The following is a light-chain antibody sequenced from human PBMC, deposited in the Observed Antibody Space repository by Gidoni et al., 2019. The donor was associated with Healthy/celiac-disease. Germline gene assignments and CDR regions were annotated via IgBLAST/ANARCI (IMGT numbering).Light chain of an antibody. V-gene: IGKV4-1*01. CDR1: QSVLYSSKNKNY. J-gene: IGKJ4*01. CDR3: QQYYSTPLT. Sequence: DIVMTQSPDSLAVSLGERATINCKSSQSVLYSSKNKNYLAWYQQKPGQPPKLLIYWASTRESRVPDRFSCGRSWTNFTLPISSRQAEDVAVYYCQQYYSTPLTFGGGTKVEIK. CDR2: WAS.